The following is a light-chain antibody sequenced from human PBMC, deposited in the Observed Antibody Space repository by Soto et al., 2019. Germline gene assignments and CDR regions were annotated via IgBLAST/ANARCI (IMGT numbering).Light chain of an antibody. CDR1: ENVSRY. Sequence: ETVLTQSPATLSLSPGERATLSCRASENVSRYLAWYQQKPGQAPRLLIYDASNRATGIPARFSGSGSGTDFTLTISSLEPEDFAVYYCQQRSIWGTFGGGTKVEIK. CDR2: DAS. CDR3: QQRSIWGT. V-gene: IGKV3-11*01. J-gene: IGKJ4*01.